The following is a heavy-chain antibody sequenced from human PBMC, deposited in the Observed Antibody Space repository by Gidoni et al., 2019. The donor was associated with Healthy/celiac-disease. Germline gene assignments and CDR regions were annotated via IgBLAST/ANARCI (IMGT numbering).Heavy chain of an antibody. D-gene: IGHD2-2*02. CDR1: GFTFSSYA. V-gene: IGHV3-23*01. J-gene: IGHJ4*02. Sequence: EVQLLESGGGLVQPGGSLRLSCAASGFTFSSYAMRWVRQAPGKGLECVSAISGSGGSTYYADSVKGRFTISRDNSKNTLYLQMNSLRAEDTAVYYCAKTTAYCSSTSCYIYYFDYWGQGTLVTVSS. CDR2: ISGSGGST. CDR3: AKTTAYCSSTSCYIYYFDY.